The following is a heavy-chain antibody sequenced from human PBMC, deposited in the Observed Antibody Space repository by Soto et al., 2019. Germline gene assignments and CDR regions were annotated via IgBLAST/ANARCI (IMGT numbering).Heavy chain of an antibody. CDR1: GGSVSSGIYY. V-gene: IGHV4-61*01. Sequence: PSETLSLTCTVSGGSVSSGIYYWSWIRQPPGKGLEWIGYIYYSGSTNYNPSLKSRVTISVDTSKNQFSLKLSSVTAADTAVYYCARHSQGTIFGVVIPKPFDYWGQGTLVTVSS. CDR2: IYYSGST. D-gene: IGHD3-3*01. J-gene: IGHJ4*02. CDR3: ARHSQGTIFGVVIPKPFDY.